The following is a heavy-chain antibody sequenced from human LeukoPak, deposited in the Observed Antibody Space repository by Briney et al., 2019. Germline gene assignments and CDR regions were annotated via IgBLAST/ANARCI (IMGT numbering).Heavy chain of an antibody. CDR3: SRDSLSSCGGDCYSGLDV. V-gene: IGHV3-74*01. Sequence: GGSLRLSCAASGFTFSNYWMHWVRQAPGEALMWVSRIKSDGSSTTYADSVKGRFTISRDNAKNTLYLQMNSLRAEDTAVYYCSRDSLSSCGGDCYSGLDVWGQGTTITVSS. J-gene: IGHJ6*02. CDR1: GFTFSNYW. CDR2: IKSDGSST. D-gene: IGHD2-21*02.